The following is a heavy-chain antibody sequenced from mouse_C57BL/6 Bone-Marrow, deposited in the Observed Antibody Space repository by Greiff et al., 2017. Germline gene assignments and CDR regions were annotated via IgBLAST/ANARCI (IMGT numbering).Heavy chain of an antibody. CDR1: GFTFSSYA. CDR3: ARYYSNYFDV. CDR2: ISDGGSYT. J-gene: IGHJ1*03. V-gene: IGHV5-4*03. D-gene: IGHD2-5*01. Sequence: DVMLVESGGGLVKPGGSLKLSCAASGFTFSSYAMSWVRQTPEKRLEWVATISDGGSYTYYPDNVKGRFTISRDNAKNNLYLQMSHLKSEDTAMYYCARYYSNYFDVWGTGTTVTVSS.